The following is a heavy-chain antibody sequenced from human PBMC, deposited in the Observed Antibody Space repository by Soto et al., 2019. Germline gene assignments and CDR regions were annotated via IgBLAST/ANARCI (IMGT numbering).Heavy chain of an antibody. CDR3: ARDRRYSGSHGGYYFDY. V-gene: IGHV1-18*03. CDR2: ISAYNGNT. D-gene: IGHD1-26*01. Sequence: QVQLVQSGAEVKKPGASVKVSCKASGYTFTSYGISWVRQAPGQGLEWMGWISAYNGNTNYAQKIQGRVTMTTDTSTSPAYMALRPLRAGDMAVSYGARDRRYSGSHGGYYFDYWGQGTLVTVSS. CDR1: GYTFTSYG. J-gene: IGHJ4*02.